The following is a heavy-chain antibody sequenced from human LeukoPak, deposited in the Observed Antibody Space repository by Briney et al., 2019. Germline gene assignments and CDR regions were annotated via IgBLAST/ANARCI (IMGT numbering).Heavy chain of an antibody. J-gene: IGHJ4*02. D-gene: IGHD3-22*01. V-gene: IGHV4-39*01. Sequence: PSETLSLTCTVSGGSISSSSYYWGWIRQPPGKGLEWIGSIYYSGSTYYNPSLKSRVTISVDTSKNQFSLKLSSVTAADTAVYYCARHVIRNYDSSGYYHTPQNFDYWGQGTLVTVSS. CDR3: ARHVIRNYDSSGYYHTPQNFDY. CDR1: GGSISSSSYY. CDR2: IYYSGST.